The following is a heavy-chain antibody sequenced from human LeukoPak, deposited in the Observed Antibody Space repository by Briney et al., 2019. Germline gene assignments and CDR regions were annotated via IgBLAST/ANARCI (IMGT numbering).Heavy chain of an antibody. Sequence: PSETLSLTCAVYGGSFSGYYWSWIRQPPGKGLERIGEINHSGSTNYNPSLKSRVTISVDTSKNQFSLKLSSVTAADTAVYYCARARVGYSYGYLSSFFDYWGQGTLVTVSS. D-gene: IGHD5-18*01. CDR1: GGSFSGYY. CDR3: ARARVGYSYGYLSSFFDY. V-gene: IGHV4-34*01. CDR2: INHSGST. J-gene: IGHJ4*02.